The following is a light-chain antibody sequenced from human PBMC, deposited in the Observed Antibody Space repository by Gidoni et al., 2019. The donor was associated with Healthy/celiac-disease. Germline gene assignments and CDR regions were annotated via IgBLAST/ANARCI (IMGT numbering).Light chain of an antibody. J-gene: IGKJ1*01. CDR2: GAS. Sequence: EIVMTQSPATLSVSPGERATLSCRASQSVSSNLAWYQQKPGQAPRLLIYGASTRATGIPARFSGSGSGPEFTLTIISLKSEDFAVYYCQQYNNWPKTFGQXAKVEIK. CDR1: QSVSSN. CDR3: QQYNNWPKT. V-gene: IGKV3-15*01.